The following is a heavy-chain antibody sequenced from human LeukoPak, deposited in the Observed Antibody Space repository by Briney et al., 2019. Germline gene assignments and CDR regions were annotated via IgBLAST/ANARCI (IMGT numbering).Heavy chain of an antibody. CDR1: GYSFTSYW. CDR3: ARSYGSGSYCKGDYYYGMDV. J-gene: IGHJ6*04. Sequence: GESLKISCKGSGYSFTSYWIGWVRQMPGKGLEWMGIIYPGDSDTRYSPSFQGQVTISADKSISTAYLQWSSLKASDTAMYYCARSYGSGSYCKGDYYYGMDVWGKGTTVTVSS. V-gene: IGHV5-51*01. D-gene: IGHD3-10*01. CDR2: IYPGDSDT.